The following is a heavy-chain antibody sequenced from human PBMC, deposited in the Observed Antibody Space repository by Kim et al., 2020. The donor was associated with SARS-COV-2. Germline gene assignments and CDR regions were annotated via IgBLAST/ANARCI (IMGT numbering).Heavy chain of an antibody. Sequence: SETLSLTCTVSGGSISSGGYYWSWIRQHPGKGLEWIGYIYYSGSTYYNPSLKSRVTISVDTSKNQFSLKLSSVTAADTAVYYCARAIAAAGTYSSGWYDYYYYGMDVWGQGTTVTVSS. CDR3: ARAIAAAGTYSSGWYDYYYYGMDV. J-gene: IGHJ6*02. D-gene: IGHD6-19*01. V-gene: IGHV4-31*03. CDR2: IYYSGST. CDR1: GGSISSGGYY.